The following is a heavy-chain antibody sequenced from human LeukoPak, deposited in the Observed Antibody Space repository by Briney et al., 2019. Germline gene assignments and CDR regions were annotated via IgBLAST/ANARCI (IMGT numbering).Heavy chain of an antibody. J-gene: IGHJ4*02. D-gene: IGHD3-3*01. CDR2: ISNDGSRK. CDR3: ARDRAWNYFDY. CDR1: GFTFSRHG. Sequence: GGSLRLSCAPSGFTFSRHGMHWVRQAPGKGLEWVAIISNDGSRKYYAHSVEGRFTISRDNSKNTLYLQMDSLRAEDTAVYYCARDRAWNYFDYWGQGTQVTVSS. V-gene: IGHV3-30*03.